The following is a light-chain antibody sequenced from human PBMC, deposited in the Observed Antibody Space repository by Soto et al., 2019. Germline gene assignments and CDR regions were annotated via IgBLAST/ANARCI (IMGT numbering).Light chain of an antibody. J-gene: IGKJ5*01. CDR2: GAS. V-gene: IGKV3D-20*02. Sequence: EIILTQSPDTLSLSPGERATLSCRAIQTVSSNYLAWCQQRPGQAPRLLIYGASTRAAGIPDRFSGSGSGTDFTLTITRLEPEDSAVYYCQQRSNWPRITFGQGTRLEIK. CDR1: QTVSSNY. CDR3: QQRSNWPRIT.